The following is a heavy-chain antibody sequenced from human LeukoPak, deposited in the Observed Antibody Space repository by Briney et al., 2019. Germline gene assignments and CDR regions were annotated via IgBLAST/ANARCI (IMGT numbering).Heavy chain of an antibody. D-gene: IGHD4-17*01. J-gene: IGHJ4*02. CDR3: AREATTGLDY. Sequence: SETLSLTCAVYGGAFSGYYWSWIRQPPGKGLEWIGEINHSGSTNYNPSLKSRVTISVDTSKNQFSLKLSSVTAADTAVYYCAREATTGLDYWGQGTLVTVSS. CDR1: GGAFSGYY. CDR2: INHSGST. V-gene: IGHV4-34*01.